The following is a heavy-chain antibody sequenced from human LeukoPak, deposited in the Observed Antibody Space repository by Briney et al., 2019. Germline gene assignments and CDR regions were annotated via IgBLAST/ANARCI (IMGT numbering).Heavy chain of an antibody. V-gene: IGHV3-74*01. J-gene: IGHJ6*02. CDR2: INSDGSSP. CDR3: TKNDYYDSSGYYYYNGMDV. CDR1: GFTFTTYW. D-gene: IGHD3-22*01. Sequence: QGGSLRLPCAASGFTFTTYWMHWVRQAPGKGLVWVSRINSDGSSPSYADSVKGRFTISRDKAKNTLYLQMDSLRAEDTAVYYCTKNDYYDSSGYYYYNGMDVWGQGTTVTVSS.